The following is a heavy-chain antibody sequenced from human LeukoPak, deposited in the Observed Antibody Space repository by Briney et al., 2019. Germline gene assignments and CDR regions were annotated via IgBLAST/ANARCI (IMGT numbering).Heavy chain of an antibody. V-gene: IGHV1-2*06. CDR1: GYTFTGYY. CDR2: INPNSGGT. D-gene: IGHD1-26*01. J-gene: IGHJ4*02. Sequence: GASVKVSCTASGYTFTGYYMHWVRQAPGQGLEWMGRINPNSGGTNYAQKFQGRVTMTRDTSISTAYMELSRLRSDDTAVYYCARLVGATTTGDYWGQGTLVTVSS. CDR3: ARLVGATTTGDY.